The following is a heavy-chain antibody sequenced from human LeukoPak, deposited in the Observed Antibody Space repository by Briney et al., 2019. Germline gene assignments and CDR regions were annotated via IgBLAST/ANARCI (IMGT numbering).Heavy chain of an antibody. CDR3: ARRRFMGRLLGSLVPFDY. J-gene: IGHJ4*02. V-gene: IGHV4-39*01. CDR2: IYYSGST. D-gene: IGHD2-15*01. Sequence: SETLSLTCTVSGGSISSSSYYWGWIRQPPGKGLEWIGSIYYSGSTYYNPSLKSRVTISVDTSKNQFSLKLSSVTAADTAVYYCARRRFMGRLLGSLVPFDYWGQGTLVTVSS. CDR1: GGSISSSSYY.